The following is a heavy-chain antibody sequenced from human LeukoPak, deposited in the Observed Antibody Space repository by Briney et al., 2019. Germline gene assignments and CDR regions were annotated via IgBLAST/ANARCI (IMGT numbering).Heavy chain of an antibody. CDR1: GASISTGTSY. CDR3: VRGPCNNAVCYTAWFDP. Sequence: SETLSLTCNVSGASISTGTSYWGWIRQPPGRGLEWMDSIYHSGYTYYNPSRKSRVTISVDTSKNQFSLKLSSLPAADTAVYYCVRGPCNNAVCYTAWFDPWGQGTLVTVSS. J-gene: IGHJ5*02. D-gene: IGHD2-8*01. V-gene: IGHV4-39*01. CDR2: IYHSGYT.